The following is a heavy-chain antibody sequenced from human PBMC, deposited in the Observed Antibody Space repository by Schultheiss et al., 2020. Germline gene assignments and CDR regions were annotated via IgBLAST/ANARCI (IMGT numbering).Heavy chain of an antibody. CDR3: AKGDCVGHGDCSFDC. V-gene: IGHV3-23*01. CDR1: GFTFNNYA. D-gene: IGHD2-21*02. CDR2: ISGSGGST. J-gene: IGHJ4*02. Sequence: CGSLRLSCAASGFTFNNYAMSWVRQAPGKGLQWVSGISGSGGSTHYADSVKGRFTISRDNSKNTLYLQMSSLSAEDTAIYYCAKGDCVGHGDCSFDCWGQGTLVTVSS.